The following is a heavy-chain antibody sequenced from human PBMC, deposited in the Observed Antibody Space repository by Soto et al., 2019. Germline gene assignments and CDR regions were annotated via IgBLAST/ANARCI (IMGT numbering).Heavy chain of an antibody. Sequence: GGSVRLSCAASGFTFSSYSMNWVRQAPGKWLEWVSYISSSSSTIYYADSVKGRFTISRENAKNSLYLQMNSLRDEDTAVYYCAREATIFGVASGWFDPWGQGTLVTVSS. J-gene: IGHJ5*02. D-gene: IGHD3-3*01. CDR2: ISSSSSTI. CDR1: GFTFSSYS. V-gene: IGHV3-48*02. CDR3: AREATIFGVASGWFDP.